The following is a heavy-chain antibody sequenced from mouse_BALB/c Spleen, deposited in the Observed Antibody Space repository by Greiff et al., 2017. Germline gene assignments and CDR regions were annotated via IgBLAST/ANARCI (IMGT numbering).Heavy chain of an antibody. J-gene: IGHJ4*01. CDR3: ASEGEFNYAMDY. V-gene: IGHV1S56*01. Sequence: QVQLQQSGPELVKPGASVRISCKASGYTFTSYYIHWVKQRPGQGLEWIGWIYPGNVNTKYNEKFKGKATLTADKSSSTAYMQLSSLTSEDSAVYYCASEGEFNYAMDYWGQGTSVTVSS. CDR1: GYTFTSYY. CDR2: IYPGNVNT.